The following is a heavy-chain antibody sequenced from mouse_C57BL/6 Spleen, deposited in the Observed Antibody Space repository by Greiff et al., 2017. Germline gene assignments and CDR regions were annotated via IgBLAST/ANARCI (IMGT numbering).Heavy chain of an antibody. D-gene: IGHD1-1*01. J-gene: IGHJ4*01. CDR3: ARRTTLVPGAMDY. Sequence: VQLQQSGAELVRPGPSVKVSCKASGYAFTNYLIEWVKQRPGQGLEWIGVINPGSGGTNYNEKFKGKATLTADKSSSTAYMPRSSLTTEDSAVYFCARRTTLVPGAMDYWGQGTSVTVSS. CDR2: INPGSGGT. V-gene: IGHV1-54*01. CDR1: GYAFTNYL.